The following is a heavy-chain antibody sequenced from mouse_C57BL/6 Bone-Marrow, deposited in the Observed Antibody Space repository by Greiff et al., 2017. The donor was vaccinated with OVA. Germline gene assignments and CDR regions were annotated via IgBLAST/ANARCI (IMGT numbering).Heavy chain of an antibody. D-gene: IGHD1-1*01. V-gene: IGHV1-19*01. CDR2: INPYNGGT. CDR1: GYTFTDYY. Sequence: EVQLQQSGPVLVKPGASVKMSCKASGYTFTDYYMNWVKQSHGKSLEWIGVINPYNGGTSYNQKFKGKATLTVDKSSSTAYMELNSLTSEDSAVYYCARVPYYYGSSYEYWGQGTLVTVSA. CDR3: ARVPYYYGSSYEY. J-gene: IGHJ3*01.